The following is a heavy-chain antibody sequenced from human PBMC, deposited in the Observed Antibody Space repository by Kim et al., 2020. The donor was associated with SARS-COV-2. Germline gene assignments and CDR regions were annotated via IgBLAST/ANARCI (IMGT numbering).Heavy chain of an antibody. CDR1: GFTFSSYA. J-gene: IGHJ6*03. CDR3: AKSPLLLWFGELYYYYMDV. V-gene: IGHV3-23*01. Sequence: GGSLRLSCAASGFTFSSYAMSWVRQAPGKGLEWVSAISGSGGSTYYADSVKGRFTISRDNSKNTLYLQMNSLRAEDTAVYYCAKSPLLLWFGELYYYYMDVWGPGTTVTVSS. CDR2: ISGSGGST. D-gene: IGHD3-10*01.